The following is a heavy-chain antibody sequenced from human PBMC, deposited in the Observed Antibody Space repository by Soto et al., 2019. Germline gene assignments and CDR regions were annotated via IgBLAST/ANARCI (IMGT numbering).Heavy chain of an antibody. V-gene: IGHV4-4*02. J-gene: IGHJ5*02. CDR1: GGSISSSNW. Sequence: QVQLQESGPGLVKPSGTLSLTCAVSGGSISSSNWWSWVRQPPGKGLEWIGEIYHSGSTNYNPSRKSRLTISVDKSKNQFSLKLSSVTAADTAVYYCARWTSLVVAEKLYNWFDPWGQGTLVTVSS. CDR2: IYHSGST. CDR3: ARWTSLVVAEKLYNWFDP. D-gene: IGHD2-15*01.